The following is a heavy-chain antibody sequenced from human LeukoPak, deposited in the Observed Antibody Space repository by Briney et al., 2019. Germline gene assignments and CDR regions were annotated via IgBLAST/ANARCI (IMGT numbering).Heavy chain of an antibody. CDR2: IYNSGST. CDR3: ARRSNPPGRIDH. D-gene: IGHD1-14*01. V-gene: IGHV3-66*04. CDR1: GFAVGYNY. J-gene: IGHJ4*02. Sequence: GGSLRLSCAASGFAVGYNYMTWVRQAPGKGLEWVAAIYNSGSTYYADSVKGRFTISRDNSKNTMYLQMNSLKGEDTAVYYCARRSNPPGRIDHWGQGTLVTVSS.